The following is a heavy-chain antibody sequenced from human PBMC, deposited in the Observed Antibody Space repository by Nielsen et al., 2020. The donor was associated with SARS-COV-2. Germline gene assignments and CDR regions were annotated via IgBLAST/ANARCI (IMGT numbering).Heavy chain of an antibody. CDR3: ARYSTGWFSGLYWFEP. J-gene: IGHJ5*02. D-gene: IGHD2-2*01. CDR2: ISGHNGDT. Sequence: ASVKVSCKASGYTFTNYGISWVRQAPGQGLEWLGWISGHNGDTYYAQKVQDRLTLTADSSTSTAFLELTSLTSDDTAVYYCARYSTGWFSGLYWFEPSCQRTLVTVST. V-gene: IGHV1-18*04. CDR1: GYTFTNYG.